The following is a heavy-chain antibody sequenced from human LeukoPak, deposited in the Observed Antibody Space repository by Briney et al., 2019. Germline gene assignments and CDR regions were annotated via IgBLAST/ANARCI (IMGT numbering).Heavy chain of an antibody. CDR3: AKDFNIAVAGSYWYFDL. CDR1: GFTFSSYS. CDR2: IYSGGST. Sequence: GGSLRLSCAASGFTFSSYSMNWVRQAPGKGLEWVSVIYSGGSTYYADSVKGRFTISRDNSKNTLYLQMNSLRAEDTAVYYCAKDFNIAVAGSYWYFDLWGRGTLVTVSS. J-gene: IGHJ2*01. V-gene: IGHV3-53*01. D-gene: IGHD6-19*01.